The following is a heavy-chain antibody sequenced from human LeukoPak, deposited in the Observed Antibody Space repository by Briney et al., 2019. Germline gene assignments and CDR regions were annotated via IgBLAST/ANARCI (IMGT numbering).Heavy chain of an antibody. CDR2: ISAYNGNT. J-gene: IGHJ6*02. CDR3: ARIVVVRNHNSMDV. Sequence: ASVKVSCKASGYTLTSYGISWVRQAPGQGLEWMGWISAYNGNTNYAQKLQGRVTMTTDTSTSTAYMELRSLRSDDTAVYYCARIVVVRNHNSMDVWGQGTTVTVSS. CDR1: GYTLTSYG. V-gene: IGHV1-18*01. D-gene: IGHD3-22*01.